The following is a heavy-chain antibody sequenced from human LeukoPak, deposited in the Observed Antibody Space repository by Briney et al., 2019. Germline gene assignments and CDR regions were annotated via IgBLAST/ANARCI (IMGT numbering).Heavy chain of an antibody. V-gene: IGHV4-34*01. CDR1: GGSFSGYY. D-gene: IGHD3-22*01. Sequence: PSETLSLTCAVYGGSFSGYYWSWIRQPPGKGLEWIGEINHSGSTNYNPSLKSRVTISVDTSKNQFSLKLSSVTAADTAVYYCARIWYYDSSGYYRRTYYFDYWGQGTLVTVSS. CDR3: ARIWYYDSSGYYRRTYYFDY. J-gene: IGHJ4*02. CDR2: INHSGST.